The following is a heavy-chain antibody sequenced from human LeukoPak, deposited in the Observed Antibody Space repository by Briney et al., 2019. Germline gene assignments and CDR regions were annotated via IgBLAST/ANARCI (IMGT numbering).Heavy chain of an antibody. CDR2: INHSGST. D-gene: IGHD3-10*01. CDR1: GESFSDYY. CDR3: ARFYSGSGSYYSTSYPGFDY. V-gene: IGHV4-34*01. J-gene: IGHJ4*02. Sequence: SETLSLTCAVYGESFSDYYWSWIRQPPGKGLEWIGEINHSGSTNYNPSLKSRVTISVDTSKNQFSLKLSSVTAADTAVYYCARFYSGSGSYYSTSYPGFDYWGQGTLVTVSS.